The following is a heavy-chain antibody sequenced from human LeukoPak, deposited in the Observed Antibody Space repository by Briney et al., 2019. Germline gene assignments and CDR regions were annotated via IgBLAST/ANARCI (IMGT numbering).Heavy chain of an antibody. V-gene: IGHV3-64D*09. J-gene: IGHJ4*02. CDR2: IGPNGRST. D-gene: IGHD6-13*01. Sequence: GGSLRLSCSASGFTFGTFIVHWVRQAPGKGLEYVSGIGPNGRSTYYADSLKGRFTISRDNSKNTLYLQMSSLRTEDTALYYCVYQQSGNLNWGQGTLVTVSS. CDR3: VYQQSGNLN. CDR1: GFTFGTFI.